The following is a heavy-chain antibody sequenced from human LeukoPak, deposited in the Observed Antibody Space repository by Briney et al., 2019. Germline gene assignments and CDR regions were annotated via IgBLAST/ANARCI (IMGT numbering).Heavy chain of an antibody. Sequence: GGSLRLSCAASGFTFITYSMNWVRQAPGKGLEWVSYISSTGSTIYYADSVKGRFTISRDNAKNSLYLQMNSLRAEDPAVFYCARVGRELWFGEYFRRNYFYYMDVWGKGTTVTVSS. CDR1: GFTFITYS. CDR2: ISSTGSTI. V-gene: IGHV3-48*01. CDR3: ARVGRELWFGEYFRRNYFYYMDV. D-gene: IGHD3-10*01. J-gene: IGHJ6*03.